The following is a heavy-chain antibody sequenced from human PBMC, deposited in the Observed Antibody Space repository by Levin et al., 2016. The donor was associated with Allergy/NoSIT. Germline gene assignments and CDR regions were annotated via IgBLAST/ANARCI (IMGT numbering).Heavy chain of an antibody. V-gene: IGHV3-23*01. D-gene: IGHD4-23*01. J-gene: IGHJ5*02. CDR2: ISGSGGNT. CDR3: EKDVYGGQESEVRWFRP. Sequence: VRQAPGKGLEWVSAISGSGGNTFYADSVRGRFTISRDNSKDTLYLQMNSLRAEDTAVYYCEKDVYGGQESEVRWFRPWGQGTLVTVSS.